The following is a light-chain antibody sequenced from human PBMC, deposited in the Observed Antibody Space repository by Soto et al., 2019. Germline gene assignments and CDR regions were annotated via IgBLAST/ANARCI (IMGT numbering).Light chain of an antibody. CDR1: QGISSA. J-gene: IGKJ5*01. CDR3: QQFNSYPQRIT. V-gene: IGKV1-13*02. Sequence: AIQLTQSPSSLSASVGDRVTITCRASQGISSALAWYQQKPGKAPKLLIYDASSLESGVPSRFSGSGSGTDFPLTISSLQPEDFATYYCQQFNSYPQRITFGQGTRLEIK. CDR2: DAS.